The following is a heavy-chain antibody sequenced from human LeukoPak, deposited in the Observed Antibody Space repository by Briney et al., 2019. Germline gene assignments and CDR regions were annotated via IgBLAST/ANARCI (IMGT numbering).Heavy chain of an antibody. CDR2: INSDGSRT. CDR3: AREGVSSGWFYYYYYMDV. Sequence: GSLRLSCAASRFIFSTYWMHWVRQAPGKGLVWVSRINSDGSRTNYADSVKGRFTISRDNAKNTLYLQMNSLRAEDTAVYYCAREGVSSGWFYYYYYMDVWGKGTTVTISS. D-gene: IGHD6-19*01. CDR1: RFIFSTYW. V-gene: IGHV3-74*01. J-gene: IGHJ6*03.